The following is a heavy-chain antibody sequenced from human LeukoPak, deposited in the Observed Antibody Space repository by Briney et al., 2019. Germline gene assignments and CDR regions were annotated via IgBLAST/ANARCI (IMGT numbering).Heavy chain of an antibody. Sequence: ASVKVSRKSPGYTFTSYDTYSVPPAPEPGLERMGWMNPNSGSTGYAQKFQGRVTITTNTSISTAYMELSSLRSEDTAVYYCARPRGYYDSFYYWGQGTLVTVSS. CDR3: ARPRGYYDSFYY. CDR2: MNPNSGST. CDR1: GYTFTSYD. D-gene: IGHD3-22*01. J-gene: IGHJ4*02. V-gene: IGHV1-8*03.